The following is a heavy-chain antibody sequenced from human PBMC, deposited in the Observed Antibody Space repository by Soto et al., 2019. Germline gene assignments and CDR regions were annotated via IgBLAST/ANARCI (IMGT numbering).Heavy chain of an antibody. CDR1: KFTFASYV. V-gene: IGHV3-30*04. CDR3: AREMIPMIMGGMSAMDV. J-gene: IGHJ6*02. CDR2: ISFDGPNK. D-gene: IGHD3-22*01. Sequence: QVQLVESGGGVVQPERSQRLSCTASKFTFASYVMHWVRQAPGEGLEWVALISFDGPNKYYADSVKGRFTISRDNSKNTMYLQMNSLRPEDTAVYYCAREMIPMIMGGMSAMDVWGQGTTVTVS.